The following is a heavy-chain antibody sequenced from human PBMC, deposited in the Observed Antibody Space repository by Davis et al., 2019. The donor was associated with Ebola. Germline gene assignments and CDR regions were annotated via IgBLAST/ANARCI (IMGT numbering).Heavy chain of an antibody. CDR1: GGSISSGGYS. Sequence: PSETLSLTCAVSGGSISSGGYSWSWIRQPPGKGLEWIGYIYYSGSTNYNPSLKSRVTISVDTSKNQFSLKLSSVTAADTAVYYCARPCSGGSGKDAFDIWGQGTMVTVSS. CDR2: IYYSGST. V-gene: IGHV4-61*08. CDR3: ARPCSGGSGKDAFDI. J-gene: IGHJ3*02. D-gene: IGHD2-15*01.